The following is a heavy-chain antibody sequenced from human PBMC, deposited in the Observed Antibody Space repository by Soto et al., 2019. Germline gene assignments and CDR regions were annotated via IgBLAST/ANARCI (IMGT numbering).Heavy chain of an antibody. Sequence: GGSLRLSCAASGFTFSSYSMNWVRQAPGKGLEWVSSISSSSSYTYYADSVKGRFTISRDNAKNSLYLQMNSLRAEDTAVYYCAREHCSGGGCPIKYYYYGMDVWGQGTTVTVSS. CDR1: GFTFSSYS. J-gene: IGHJ6*02. CDR2: ISSSSSYT. V-gene: IGHV3-21*01. D-gene: IGHD2-15*01. CDR3: AREHCSGGGCPIKYYYYGMDV.